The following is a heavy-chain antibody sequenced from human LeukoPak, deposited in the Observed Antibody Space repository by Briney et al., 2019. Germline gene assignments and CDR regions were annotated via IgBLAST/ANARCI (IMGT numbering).Heavy chain of an antibody. D-gene: IGHD3-10*01. CDR2: INPSGGST. J-gene: IGHJ3*02. Sequence: ASVKVSCKASGYTFTNYYLHWVRQAPGQGLEWMGIINPSGGSTSYAQKFQGRVTMTRDMSTSTVYMELSSLRSGDTAVYYCASDLLERDAFDIWGQGTMVTVSS. CDR3: ASDLLERDAFDI. CDR1: GYTFTNYY. V-gene: IGHV1-46*01.